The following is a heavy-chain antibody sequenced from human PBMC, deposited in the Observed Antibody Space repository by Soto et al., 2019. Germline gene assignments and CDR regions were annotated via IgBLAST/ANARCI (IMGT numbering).Heavy chain of an antibody. D-gene: IGHD2-21*01. CDR1: GFTFSSYA. Sequence: PGGSLRLSCAASGFTFSSYALNWVRQAPGKGLEWVAEISGSGTSTYYAPSVKGRFIISSDSSKNTLYLRMYSLRAEDTAMYYCAKSLSALFSLGDFDYWGQGTLVTVSS. CDR2: ISGSGTST. V-gene: IGHV3-23*01. J-gene: IGHJ4*02. CDR3: AKSLSALFSLGDFDY.